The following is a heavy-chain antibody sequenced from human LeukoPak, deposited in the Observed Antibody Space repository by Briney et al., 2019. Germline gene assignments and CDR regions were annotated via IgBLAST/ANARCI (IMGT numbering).Heavy chain of an antibody. CDR1: GFTFSSYG. J-gene: IGHJ4*02. D-gene: IGHD5-24*01. Sequence: GGALRLSCAASGFTFSSYGMHWVHQAPGKGLEWVAFIRYDGSNKYYADSVKGRFTISRDNAKNSLYLQMNSLRAEDTAVYYCAREGRDGYRLKYWGQGTLVTVSS. V-gene: IGHV3-30*02. CDR2: IRYDGSNK. CDR3: AREGRDGYRLKY.